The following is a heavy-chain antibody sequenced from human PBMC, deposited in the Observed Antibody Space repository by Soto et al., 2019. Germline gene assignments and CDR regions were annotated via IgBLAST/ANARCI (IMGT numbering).Heavy chain of an antibody. D-gene: IGHD3-22*01. Sequence: ASVKVSCKASGYTFTSYYMHWVRQAPGQGLEWMGIINPSGGSTSYAQKFQGRVTMTRDTSTSTVYMELSSLRSGDTAVYYCARGHYYDSGGYYHYFDYWGQGTLVTVYS. CDR1: GYTFTSYY. J-gene: IGHJ4*02. V-gene: IGHV1-46*01. CDR2: INPSGGST. CDR3: ARGHYYDSGGYYHYFDY.